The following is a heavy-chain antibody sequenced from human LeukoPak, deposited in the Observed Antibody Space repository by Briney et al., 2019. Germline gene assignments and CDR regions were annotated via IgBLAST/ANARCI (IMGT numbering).Heavy chain of an antibody. J-gene: IGHJ5*02. D-gene: IGHD6-25*01. CDR1: GFTFTRSA. Sequence: PGASVKVSCKASGFTFTRSAMQWVRQARGQRLEWIGWIVVGSGNTNYAQKFQERVTITRDMSTSTAYMELSSLRSEDTAVYYCAADLRLVSRSSWFDPWGQGTLVTVSS. CDR2: IVVGSGNT. CDR3: AADLRLVSRSSWFDP. V-gene: IGHV1-58*02.